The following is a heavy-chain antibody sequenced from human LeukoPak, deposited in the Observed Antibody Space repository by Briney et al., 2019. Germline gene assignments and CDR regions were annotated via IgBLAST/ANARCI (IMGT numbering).Heavy chain of an antibody. CDR2: IYYSGST. CDR1: GGSISSSSYY. Sequence: EASETLSLTCTVSGGSISSSSYYWGWIRQPPGKGLEWIGSIYYSGSTYYNPSLKSRVTISVDTSKNQFSLKLSSVTAADTAVYYCARMTTWDLYSPYYYYMDVWGKGTTVTVSS. D-gene: IGHD4-17*01. CDR3: ARMTTWDLYSPYYYYMDV. J-gene: IGHJ6*03. V-gene: IGHV4-39*01.